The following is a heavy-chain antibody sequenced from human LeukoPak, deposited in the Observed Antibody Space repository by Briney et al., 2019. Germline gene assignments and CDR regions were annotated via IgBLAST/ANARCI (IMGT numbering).Heavy chain of an antibody. V-gene: IGHV3-30*18. CDR2: ISYGGSNK. CDR1: GFTFNNYA. Sequence: GGSLRLSCTASGFTFNNYAMHWVRQAPGKGLEWVALISYGGSNKYYADSVKGRFTISRDNSKNTLYLQMNSLRAEDSAVYYCAKGQGNGYNFRLGYWGQGTLVTVSS. D-gene: IGHD5-24*01. CDR3: AKGQGNGYNFRLGY. J-gene: IGHJ4*02.